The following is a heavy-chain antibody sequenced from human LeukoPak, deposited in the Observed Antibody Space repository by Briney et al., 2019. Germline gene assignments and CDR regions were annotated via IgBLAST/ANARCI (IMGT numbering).Heavy chain of an antibody. CDR3: ASSMVRGVISLGYYYYGMDV. V-gene: IGHV3-23*01. CDR2: ISGSGGST. D-gene: IGHD3-10*01. Sequence: GGSLRLSCAASGFTFSSYAMSWVRQTPGKGLEWVSAISGSGGSTYYADSVKDRFTISRDNSKNTLYPQMNSLRAEDTAVYYCASSMVRGVISLGYYYYGMDVWGQGTTVTVSS. J-gene: IGHJ6*02. CDR1: GFTFSSYA.